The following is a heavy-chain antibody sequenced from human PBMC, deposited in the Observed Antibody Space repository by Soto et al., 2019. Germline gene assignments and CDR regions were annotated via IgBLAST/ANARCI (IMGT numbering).Heavy chain of an antibody. CDR1: GFTFSSYP. V-gene: IGHV3-30-3*01. D-gene: IGHD3-3*01. CDR2: ISYDGSNK. J-gene: IGHJ6*02. Sequence: PGGSLRLACADSGFTFSSYPVPWVRQSPGKGLEWVAVISYDGSNKYYADYVKGRFTISRDNSKNTLYLQMNSLRAEDTAVYYCARDNGRGYYDFWSGYGGMDVWGQGTTVTVSS. CDR3: ARDNGRGYYDFWSGYGGMDV.